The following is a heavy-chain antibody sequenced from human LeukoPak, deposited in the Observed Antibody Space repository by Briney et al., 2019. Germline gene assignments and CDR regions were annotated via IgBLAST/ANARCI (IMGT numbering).Heavy chain of an antibody. CDR1: GFTFSSYA. CDR3: AKDLLSNYYDSSGPSSFDY. V-gene: IGHV3-23*01. CDR2: ISGSGGST. Sequence: HPGGSLRLSCAASGFTFSSYAMSWVRQAPGKGLEWVSAISGSGGSTYYADSVKGRFTISRDNSKNTLYLQMNSLRAEDTAVYYCAKDLLSNYYDSSGPSSFDYWGQGTLVTVSS. J-gene: IGHJ4*02. D-gene: IGHD3-22*01.